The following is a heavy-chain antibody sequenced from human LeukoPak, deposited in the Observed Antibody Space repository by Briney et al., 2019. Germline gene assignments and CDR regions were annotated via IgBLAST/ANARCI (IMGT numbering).Heavy chain of an antibody. D-gene: IGHD3-22*01. CDR2: IDPNSGGT. CDR1: GYTFTGYY. V-gene: IGHV1-2*02. CDR3: ARGSKRYYDSSGYPFY. Sequence: ASVKVSCKASGYTFTGYYMHWVRQAPGQGLEWMGWIDPNSGGTNYAQKFQGRVTMTRDTSISTAYMELSRLRSDDTAVYYCARGSKRYYDSSGYPFYWGQGTLVTVSS. J-gene: IGHJ4*02.